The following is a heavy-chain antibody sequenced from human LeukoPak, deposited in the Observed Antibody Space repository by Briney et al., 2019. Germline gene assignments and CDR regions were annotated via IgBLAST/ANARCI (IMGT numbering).Heavy chain of an antibody. CDR3: ARSACSRTTCPDY. CDR1: GYTFTDYY. D-gene: IGHD2-2*01. Sequence: GASVKVSCKASGYTFTDYYIHWVRQAPGQGLEWMGWIIPNSGHTNYAQKFQGRVTMTRDTSISTAYMELTSLRYDDAAVYYCARSACSRTTCPDYWGQGTLVTISS. CDR2: IIPNSGHT. J-gene: IGHJ4*02. V-gene: IGHV1-2*02.